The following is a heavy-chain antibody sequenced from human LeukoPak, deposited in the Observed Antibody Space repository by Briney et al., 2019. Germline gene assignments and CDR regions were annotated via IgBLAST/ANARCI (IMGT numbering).Heavy chain of an antibody. Sequence: HPGGSLRLSCATSGFTFSSSAMNWVRQAPGKGLEWVSAISGSGGSTYYADSVKGRFTISRDNSKNTLYLQMNSLRAEDTAVYYCAKDWGYNWNEENYFDYWGQGTLVTVSS. CDR2: ISGSGGST. CDR1: GFTFSSSA. D-gene: IGHD1-1*01. CDR3: AKDWGYNWNEENYFDY. J-gene: IGHJ4*02. V-gene: IGHV3-23*01.